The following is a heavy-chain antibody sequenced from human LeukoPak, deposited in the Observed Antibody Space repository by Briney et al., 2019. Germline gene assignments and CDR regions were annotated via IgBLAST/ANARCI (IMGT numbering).Heavy chain of an antibody. CDR3: AKSVRRLVLVPDLDY. CDR1: GVTFNDYA. CDR2: LGWDSASV. V-gene: IGHV3-9*01. Sequence: PGRSLRLSCAASGVTFNDYAIHGVRQPPGKGVEGVSGLGWDSASVGYADSVKGRFTVSRDNANNSLYLQMNRLRAEHTALYYCAKSVRRLVLVPDLDYWGQGALVTVS. J-gene: IGHJ4*02.